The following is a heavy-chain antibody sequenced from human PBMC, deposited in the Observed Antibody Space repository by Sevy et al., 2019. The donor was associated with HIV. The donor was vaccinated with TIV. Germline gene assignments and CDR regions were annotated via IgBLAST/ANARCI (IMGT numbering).Heavy chain of an antibody. J-gene: IGHJ4*02. V-gene: IGHV4-34*01. Sequence: SETPSLTCAVSGVSFSDYYWAWIRQPPGKGLEWIGEVSQSGSANYNPSLRSRVIMSLDTSNNHFSLKLTSVTAADTAVYYCARGPLFSPEYCSGGTCPTIDYWSQGTLVTVSS. CDR2: VSQSGSA. D-gene: IGHD2-15*01. CDR3: ARGPLFSPEYCSGGTCPTIDY. CDR1: GVSFSDYY.